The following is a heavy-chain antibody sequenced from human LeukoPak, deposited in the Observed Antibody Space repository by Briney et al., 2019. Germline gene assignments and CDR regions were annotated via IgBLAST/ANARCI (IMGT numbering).Heavy chain of an antibody. CDR1: GGSINNHY. Sequence: SETLSLTCTVSGGSINNHYWSWIRQPPGKGLEWIGYIHSTGSTYYNPSLKSRVTISVDTSKNQFSLKLSSVTAADTAVYYCASLSDWGQGTLVTVSS. CDR2: IHSTGST. J-gene: IGHJ4*02. CDR3: ASLSD. V-gene: IGHV4-59*11.